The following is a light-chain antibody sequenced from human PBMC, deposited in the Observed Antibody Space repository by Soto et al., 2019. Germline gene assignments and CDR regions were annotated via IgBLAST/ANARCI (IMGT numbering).Light chain of an antibody. CDR3: HQRINWPPIT. V-gene: IGKV3-11*01. J-gene: IGKJ5*01. CDR2: DAS. Sequence: EIVLTQSPATLSLSPGERASLSCRASQSIRNYLAWYQQKPGQAPRLLIYDASNRATGSPARFSGSGSGTDFTLTISSLEPEDFAVYYCHQRINWPPITFGQGTQLEIK. CDR1: QSIRNY.